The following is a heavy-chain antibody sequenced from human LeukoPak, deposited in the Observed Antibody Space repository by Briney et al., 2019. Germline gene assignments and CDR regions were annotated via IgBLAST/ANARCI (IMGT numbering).Heavy chain of an antibody. V-gene: IGHV3-7*01. D-gene: IGHD3-16*01. CDR1: GFTFSGHW. Sequence: GGSLRLSCAASGFTFSGHWMSWVRQAPGKGLEWVANINQGGSDKYYVDSVKGRFTISRDNANNLLYLQMNSLRGEDTAVYYCTREPPRGGSGWGQGTLVTVSS. J-gene: IGHJ4*02. CDR2: INQGGSDK. CDR3: TREPPRGGSG.